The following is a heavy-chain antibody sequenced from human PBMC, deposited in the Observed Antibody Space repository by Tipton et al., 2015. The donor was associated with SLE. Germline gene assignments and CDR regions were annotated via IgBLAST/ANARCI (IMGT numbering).Heavy chain of an antibody. CDR1: DGSFSNYY. V-gene: IGHV4-34*01. J-gene: IGHJ3*02. D-gene: IGHD3-10*01. Sequence: LRLSCAVYDGSFSNYYWSWIRQPPGKGLEWIGEINHSGSTNYSPSLKSRVTISVDTSKNQFSLKLSSVTAADTAIYYCAREGSRAFDIWGQGTMVTVSS. CDR3: AREGSRAFDI. CDR2: INHSGST.